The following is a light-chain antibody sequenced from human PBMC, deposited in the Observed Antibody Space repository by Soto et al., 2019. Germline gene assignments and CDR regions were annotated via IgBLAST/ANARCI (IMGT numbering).Light chain of an antibody. J-gene: IGLJ2*01. CDR2: LEGSGSY. V-gene: IGLV4-60*03. CDR3: ATWDSNTRV. CDR1: SGHSSYI. Sequence: QSVLTQSSSASASLGSSVKLTCTLSSGHSSYIIPWHQQQPGKAPRYLMKLEGSGSYNKGSGVPDRFSGSSSGADRYLTISNHQSEDEADYYCATWDSNTRVFGGGTKLTVL.